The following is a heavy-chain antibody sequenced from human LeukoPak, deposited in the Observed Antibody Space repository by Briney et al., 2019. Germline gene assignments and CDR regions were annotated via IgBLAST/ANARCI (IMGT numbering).Heavy chain of an antibody. Sequence: SETLSLTCTVSGGSISSSSYYWGWIRQPPGKGLEWIGSIYYSGSTYYNPSLKSRVTISVDTSKNQFSLKLSSVTAADTAVYYCARLEWFGELVWFDPWGQGTRVTVSS. CDR3: ARLEWFGELVWFDP. J-gene: IGHJ5*02. V-gene: IGHV4-39*01. CDR1: GGSISSSSYY. D-gene: IGHD3-10*01. CDR2: IYYSGST.